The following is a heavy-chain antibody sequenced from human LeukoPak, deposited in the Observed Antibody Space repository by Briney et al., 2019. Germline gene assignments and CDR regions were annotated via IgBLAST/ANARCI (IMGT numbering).Heavy chain of an antibody. J-gene: IGHJ4*02. CDR2: IYYSGST. CDR1: GGSVSDNSYY. Sequence: PSETLSLTCTVSGGSVSDNSYYWGWIRQPPGKGLEGIGTIYYSGSTYYNPSLNSRVTISVDTSKNQFSLKLSSVTAADTAVYYCVSINLSGSYCILDYWGQGTLVTVSS. CDR3: VSINLSGSYCILDY. V-gene: IGHV4-39*01. D-gene: IGHD1-26*01.